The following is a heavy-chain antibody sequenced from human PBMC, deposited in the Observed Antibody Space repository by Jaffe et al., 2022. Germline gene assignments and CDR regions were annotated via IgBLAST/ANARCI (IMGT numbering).Heavy chain of an antibody. CDR1: GYTLTELS. CDR2: FDPEDGET. CDR3: ATANGAVATTYRLIVVAVAATRRFWDWFDP. Sequence: QVQLVQSGAEVKKPGASVKVSCKVSGYTLTELSMHWVRQAPGKGLEWMGGFDPEDGETIYAQKFQGRVTMTEDTSTDTAYMELSSLRSEDTAVYYCATANGAVATTYRLIVVAVAATRRFWDWFDPWGQGTLVTVSS. D-gene: IGHD2-15*01. V-gene: IGHV1-24*01. J-gene: IGHJ5*02.